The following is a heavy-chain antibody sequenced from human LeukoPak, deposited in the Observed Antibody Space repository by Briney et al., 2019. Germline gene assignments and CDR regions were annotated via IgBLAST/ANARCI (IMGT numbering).Heavy chain of an antibody. D-gene: IGHD1-1*01. Sequence: PGGSLRLSCAASGFTFSSYGMSWVRQSPGKGLEWVSSVSGSGSTTDYADSVKRRFTISRHNSKNTVYLQMNNLRGEDTAVYYCAKAALIRWERGVYFDFWGQGTLVSVSS. CDR3: AKAALIRWERGVYFDF. V-gene: IGHV3-23*01. CDR2: VSGSGSTT. CDR1: GFTFSSYG. J-gene: IGHJ4*02.